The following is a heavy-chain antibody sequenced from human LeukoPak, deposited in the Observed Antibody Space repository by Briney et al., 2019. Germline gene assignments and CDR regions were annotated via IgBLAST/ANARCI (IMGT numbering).Heavy chain of an antibody. CDR1: GFTFSTYW. CDR3: VRDYDGFEY. J-gene: IGHJ4*02. D-gene: IGHD3-22*01. CDR2: INVDGSST. V-gene: IGHV3-74*01. Sequence: PGGSLRLSCAVSGFTFSTYWMHWVRQVPGKGLAWVSRINVDGSSTRYADSVKGRFTISRDNAKNTLYLQMNSLRAEDTALYYCVRDYDGFEYWGQGTLVTVS.